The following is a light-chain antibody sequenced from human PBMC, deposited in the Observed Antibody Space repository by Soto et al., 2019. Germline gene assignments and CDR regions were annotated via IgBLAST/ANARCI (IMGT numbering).Light chain of an antibody. CDR2: GVT. V-gene: IGLV2-14*01. J-gene: IGLJ2*01. CDR1: NSDIGGYNS. CDR3: TSYTSVTIVV. Sequence: ALTQPASVSGSPGQSITISCTGSNSDIGGYNSVSWYQQHPGKAPKLLIFGVTNRPSGVSDRFSGSKSGNTASLTISALQAEDEADYYCTSYTSVTIVVFGGGTKLTVL.